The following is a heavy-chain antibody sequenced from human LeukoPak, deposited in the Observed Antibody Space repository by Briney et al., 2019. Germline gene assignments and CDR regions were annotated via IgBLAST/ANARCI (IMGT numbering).Heavy chain of an antibody. Sequence: GGSLRLSCAASGFTFSDYYMNWIRQAPGKGLEWVSYISTSSSYTNYADSVKGRFTISRDNAKNSLYLQMNSLRAEDTVVYYCARDCSGGSCYFDYWGQGTLVTVSS. CDR2: ISTSSSYT. V-gene: IGHV3-11*05. J-gene: IGHJ4*02. CDR1: GFTFSDYY. CDR3: ARDCSGGSCYFDY. D-gene: IGHD2-15*01.